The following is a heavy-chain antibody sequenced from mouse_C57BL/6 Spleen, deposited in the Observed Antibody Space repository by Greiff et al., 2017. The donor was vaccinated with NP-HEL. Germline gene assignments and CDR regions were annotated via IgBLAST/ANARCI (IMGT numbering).Heavy chain of an antibody. CDR2: IYPGDGDT. CDR1: GYAFSSSW. CDR3: ARVNWDHCDY. Sequence: QVQLQQSGPELVKPGASVKISCKASGYAFSSSWMNWVKQRPGKGLEWIGRIYPGDGDTNYNGKFKGKATLTADKSSSTAYMQLSSLTSEDSAVYFCARVNWDHCDYWGQGTTLTVSS. V-gene: IGHV1-82*01. D-gene: IGHD4-1*01. J-gene: IGHJ2*01.